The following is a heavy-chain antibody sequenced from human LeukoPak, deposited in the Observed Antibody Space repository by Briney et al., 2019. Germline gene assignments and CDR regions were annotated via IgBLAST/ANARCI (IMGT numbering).Heavy chain of an antibody. D-gene: IGHD6-13*01. J-gene: IGHJ4*02. Sequence: GRSLRLSCAASGFTFSSYGMHWVRQAPGKGLEWVSSISSSSSYIYYADSVKGRFTISRDNAKNSLYLQMNSLRAEDTAVYYCARGYSVAAYYFDYWGQGTLVTVSS. CDR3: ARGYSVAAYYFDY. CDR1: GFTFSSYG. V-gene: IGHV3-21*01. CDR2: ISSSSSYI.